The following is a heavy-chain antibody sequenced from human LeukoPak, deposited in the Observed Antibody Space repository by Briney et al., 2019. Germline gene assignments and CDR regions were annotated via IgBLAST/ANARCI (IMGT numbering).Heavy chain of an antibody. J-gene: IGHJ3*02. V-gene: IGHV6-1*01. CDR2: TYYRSKWYN. CDR3: ARETTGWLVPPDAFDI. D-gene: IGHD6-19*01. CDR1: GDSVSINSAA. Sequence: SQTLSLTFAISGDSVSINSAAWNWVRQSPSRGLEWLGSTYYRSKWYNDYAVSVKSRITINPDTSKNQFSLQLNSVTPEDTAVYYCARETTGWLVPPDAFDIWGQGTMVTVSS.